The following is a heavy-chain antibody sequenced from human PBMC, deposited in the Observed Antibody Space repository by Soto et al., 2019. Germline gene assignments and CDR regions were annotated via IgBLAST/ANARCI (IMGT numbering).Heavy chain of an antibody. CDR3: TTVNSAVLPYDAFDI. V-gene: IGHV3-15*07. Sequence: EVQLVESGGGLVKPGGSLRLSCAASGFTFSNAWMNWVRQAPGKGLEWVGRIKSKTDGGTTDYAAPVKGRFTISRDDSKNTLYLQMNGLKTEDTAVYYCTTVNSAVLPYDAFDIWGQGTMVTVSS. D-gene: IGHD3-10*01. CDR2: IKSKTDGGTT. J-gene: IGHJ3*02. CDR1: GFTFSNAW.